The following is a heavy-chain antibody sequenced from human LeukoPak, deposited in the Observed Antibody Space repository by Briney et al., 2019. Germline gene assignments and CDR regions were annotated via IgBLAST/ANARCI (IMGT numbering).Heavy chain of an antibody. CDR1: GGSISSGSHY. D-gene: IGHD4-17*01. CDR3: AREKPHYGDADY. Sequence: SQTLSLTCTVSGGSISSGSHYWSWIRQPAGTGLEWIGRIYTSGSTNYNPSLKSRVTISVDTSKNQFSLKLSSVTAADTAVYYCAREKPHYGDADYWGQGTLVTVSS. CDR2: IYTSGST. V-gene: IGHV4-61*02. J-gene: IGHJ4*02.